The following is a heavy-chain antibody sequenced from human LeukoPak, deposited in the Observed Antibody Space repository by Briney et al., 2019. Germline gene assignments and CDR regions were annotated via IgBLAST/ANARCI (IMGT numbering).Heavy chain of an antibody. J-gene: IGHJ4*02. CDR2: ISSVSSYI. D-gene: IGHD5-18*01. Sequence: GGSLRLSCAVSGFTFRSYSMNWLRQAPGKGLEWVSSISSVSSYIYYADSLKGRFTISRDNAKNSLYLQMNSLRAEDTAVYYCARDSDSYGFDYWGQGTLVTVSS. CDR1: GFTFRSYS. V-gene: IGHV3-21*01. CDR3: ARDSDSYGFDY.